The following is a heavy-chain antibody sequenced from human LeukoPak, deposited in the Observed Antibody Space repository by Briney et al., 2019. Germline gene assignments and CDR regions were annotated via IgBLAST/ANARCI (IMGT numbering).Heavy chain of an antibody. CDR3: ARILYYYYYMDV. V-gene: IGHV4-38-2*02. Sequence: PSETLSLTCTVSGYSISSGYYWGWIRQPPGKGLEWIGSIYYSGSTYYNPSLKSRVTISVDTSKNQFSLKLSSVTAADTAVYYCARILYYYYYMDVWGKGTTVTVSS. CDR2: IYYSGST. CDR1: GYSISSGYY. J-gene: IGHJ6*03.